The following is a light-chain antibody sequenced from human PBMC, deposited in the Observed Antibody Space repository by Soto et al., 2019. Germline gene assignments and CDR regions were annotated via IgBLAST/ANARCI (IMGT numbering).Light chain of an antibody. CDR1: RNIINNY. CDR2: GAS. V-gene: IGKV3-20*01. CDR3: QQQGSSRALT. Sequence: ETVFTQSPGRIHSSLGQSATPSSRATRNIINNYLAWYQQKPRQAPRLLIYGASRRATGIPERFSGSGSGTDFTLTISRLEPQDFAVYYSQQQGSSRALTFGGGTKVDIK. J-gene: IGKJ4*01.